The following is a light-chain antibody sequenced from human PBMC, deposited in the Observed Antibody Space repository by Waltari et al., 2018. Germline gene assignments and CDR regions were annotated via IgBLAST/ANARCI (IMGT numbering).Light chain of an antibody. CDR1: QSVSSY. CDR3: QQRSNWPPT. CDR2: DAS. J-gene: IGKJ5*01. Sequence: EIVLTQSPATLSLSPGESATLSYRASQSVSSYLVWYHQKPGQAPRLLIYDASNRATGIPARFSGSGSGTDFTLTISSLEPEDFAVYYCQQRSNWPPTFGQGTRLEIK. V-gene: IGKV3-11*01.